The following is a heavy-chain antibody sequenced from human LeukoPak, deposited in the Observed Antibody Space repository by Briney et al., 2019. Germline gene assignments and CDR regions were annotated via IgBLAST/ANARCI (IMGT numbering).Heavy chain of an antibody. CDR3: ARAGYTISSYHFDY. CDR2: IYTTGMT. V-gene: IGHV4-4*07. J-gene: IGHJ4*02. Sequence: KASETLSLTCSVSGGSINSYWWSWIRQPAGKGLEFIGRIYTTGMTNYNPSLKSRVSMSVDTSKNQFSLQLRSVTAADTAVYFCARAGYTISSYHFDYWGQGALVTVSS. D-gene: IGHD3-16*02. CDR1: GGSINSYW.